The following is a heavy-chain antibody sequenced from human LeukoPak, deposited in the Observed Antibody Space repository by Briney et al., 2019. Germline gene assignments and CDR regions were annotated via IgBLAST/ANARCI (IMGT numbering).Heavy chain of an antibody. V-gene: IGHV4-39*01. CDR1: VGSISISSYD. J-gene: IGHJ4*02. Sequence: KPSETLSLTSTLSVGSISISSYDWGWVRQPPGKGLEWVGSIYYSGSTYYNPSLKRRVSISVDTSKNQFSLKLSSVTAADTAVYYCARHVAFIGVAYFDYWGQGALVTVSS. CDR3: ARHVAFIGVAYFDY. CDR2: IYYSGST. D-gene: IGHD2-21*01.